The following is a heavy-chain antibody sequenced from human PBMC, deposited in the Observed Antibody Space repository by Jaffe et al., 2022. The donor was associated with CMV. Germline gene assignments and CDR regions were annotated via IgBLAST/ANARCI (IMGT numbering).Heavy chain of an antibody. Sequence: QVQLVQSGAGVKKPGSSVRVSCKTSADTFSNYALSWVRQAPGQGLEWMGGIIPMFNITKYAQKFQGRVTFNADESTTTAYIELSSLTSEDTAVYYCARDYRAKYCTSTTCYTADAFEIWGQGTMVSVSS. J-gene: IGHJ3*02. V-gene: IGHV1-69*01. CDR3: ARDYRAKYCTSTTCYTADAFEI. D-gene: IGHD2-2*01. CDR1: ADTFSNYA. CDR2: IIPMFNIT.